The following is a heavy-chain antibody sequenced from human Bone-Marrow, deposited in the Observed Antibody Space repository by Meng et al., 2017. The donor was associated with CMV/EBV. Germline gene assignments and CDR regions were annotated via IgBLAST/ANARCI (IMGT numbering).Heavy chain of an antibody. Sequence: GGSLRLSCAALGFSFIGSGMHWVRQAPGKGLEWVAFIRYDGSNKYYADSVKGRFTISRDNSKNTLYLQMYSLRAEDTAVYYCAKVFYYGSGSYYLGYGMEVWGQGNTVNVSS. V-gene: IGHV3-30*02. D-gene: IGHD3-10*01. J-gene: IGHJ6*02. CDR2: IRYDGSNK. CDR1: GFSFIGSG. CDR3: AKVFYYGSGSYYLGYGMEV.